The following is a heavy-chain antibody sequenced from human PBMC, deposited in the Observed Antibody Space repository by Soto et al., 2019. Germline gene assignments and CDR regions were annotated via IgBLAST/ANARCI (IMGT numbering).Heavy chain of an antibody. CDR2: IRKDGREI. J-gene: IGHJ2*01. Sequence: GGSLRLSCAGSGFTFSSNWMSWVRQAPGKGLEWVANIRKDGREIYYVDSVKGRFTISRDNAKNSLYLQMNSLRSEDTAVYFCAIVVGITVFGVLHWYFDLWGRGTLVTVSS. CDR3: AIVVGITVFGVLHWYFDL. V-gene: IGHV3-7*03. CDR1: GFTFSSNW. D-gene: IGHD3-3*01.